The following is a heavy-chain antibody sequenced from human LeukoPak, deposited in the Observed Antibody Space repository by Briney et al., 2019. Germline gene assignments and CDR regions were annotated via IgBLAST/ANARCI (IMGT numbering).Heavy chain of an antibody. J-gene: IGHJ6*03. CDR3: ARGPPRGKYYYMNV. D-gene: IGHD1-1*01. V-gene: IGHV3-13*01. CDR2: IGTASDT. CDR1: GFTFSSFD. Sequence: GGSLRLSCAASGFTFSSFDMHWVRQPTGQGLEWVSTIGTASDTYYPGSVEGRFTLSRDNAKNSLYLQMNSLTAGDTAVYYCARGPPRGKYYYMNVWGKGTTVTISS.